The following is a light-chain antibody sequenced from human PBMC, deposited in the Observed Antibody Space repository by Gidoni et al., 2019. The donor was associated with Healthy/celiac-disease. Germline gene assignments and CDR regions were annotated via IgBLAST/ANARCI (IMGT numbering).Light chain of an antibody. Sequence: EIVLTQSPGTLSLSPGERATLSCRASQSVSSSYLAWYQQKPGQAPRLLIYGASSRATGIPDRFSGSGSGTDFTLTISRLEPGDFAVYYCQQYGSSHSFXXXTRLEIK. V-gene: IGKV3-20*01. J-gene: IGKJ2*03. CDR2: GAS. CDR1: QSVSSSY. CDR3: QQYGSSHS.